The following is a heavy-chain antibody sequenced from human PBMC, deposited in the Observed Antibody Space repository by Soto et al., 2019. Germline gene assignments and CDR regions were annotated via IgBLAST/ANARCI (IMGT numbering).Heavy chain of an antibody. CDR2: IYPGDSDT. Sequence: GESLKISCKGSGYSFTSYWIGLVRQMPGKGLECMGIIYPGDSDTRYSSSFQGQVTISADKSISTAYLQWSSLKASDTAMYYCARTAAAGKYYYGMDVWGQGTTVTVSS. J-gene: IGHJ6*02. CDR1: GYSFTSYW. D-gene: IGHD6-13*01. V-gene: IGHV5-51*01. CDR3: ARTAAAGKYYYGMDV.